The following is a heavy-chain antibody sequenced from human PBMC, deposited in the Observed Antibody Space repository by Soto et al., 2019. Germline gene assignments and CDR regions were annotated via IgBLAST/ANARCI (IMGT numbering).Heavy chain of an antibody. CDR3: ATVRSRWNIDY. V-gene: IGHV4-30-4*01. CDR2: IYHSGST. J-gene: IGHJ4*02. CDR1: GGSISTDDHF. Sequence: QVQLQESGPGLVKPSQTLSLTSTVSGGSISTDDHFWSWIRQPPGKGLEWNGYIYHSGSTHYNPSLKSRLFISLDTSKNQFSLQLTSVTAADTAVYYCATVRSRWNIDYWGQGTLVTVSS. D-gene: IGHD6-13*01.